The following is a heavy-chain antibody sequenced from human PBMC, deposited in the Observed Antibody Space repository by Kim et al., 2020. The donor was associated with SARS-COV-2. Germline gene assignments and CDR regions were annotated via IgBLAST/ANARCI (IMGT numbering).Heavy chain of an antibody. Sequence: VDSVEGRFTISGDNAKNSVYLQINSLRAEDTAVYYCASGTLSDLLEIYFDYWGQGTLVTVSS. V-gene: IGHV3-7*03. J-gene: IGHJ4*02. D-gene: IGHD1-1*01. CDR3: ASGTLSDLLEIYFDY.